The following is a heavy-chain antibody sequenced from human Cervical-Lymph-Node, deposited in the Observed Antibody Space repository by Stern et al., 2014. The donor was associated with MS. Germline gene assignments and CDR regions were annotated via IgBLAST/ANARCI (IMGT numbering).Heavy chain of an antibody. CDR3: AKGRFPFYYETSVYYAXLDY. Sequence: VQLVESGGGVVQPGRSLRLSCAGSGFNFRNYGMHWVRQAPGKGLEWVAVISYDGSNTYYADSVKGRFTFSRDNSKNTVYLQMHSLRAEDTAVYYCAKGRFPFYYETSVYYAXLDYWGQGTLVTVSA. J-gene: IGHJ4*02. CDR2: ISYDGSNT. V-gene: IGHV3-30*18. CDR1: GFNFRNYG. D-gene: IGHD3-22*01.